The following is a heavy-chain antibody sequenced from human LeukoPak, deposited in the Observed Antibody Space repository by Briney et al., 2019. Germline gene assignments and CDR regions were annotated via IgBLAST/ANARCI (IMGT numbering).Heavy chain of an antibody. V-gene: IGHV1-46*03. CDR2: INPSGGST. Sequence: ASVKVSCKASEYTFTSYYMHWVRQAPGQGLEWMGIINPSGGSTSYAQKFQGRVTMTRDTSTSTVYIELSSLRSEDTAVYYCARDPIAVAGRHDAFDIWGQGTMVTVSS. J-gene: IGHJ3*02. D-gene: IGHD6-19*01. CDR1: EYTFTSYY. CDR3: ARDPIAVAGRHDAFDI.